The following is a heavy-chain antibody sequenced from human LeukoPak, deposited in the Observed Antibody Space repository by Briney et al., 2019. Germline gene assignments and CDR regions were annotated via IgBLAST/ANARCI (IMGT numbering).Heavy chain of an antibody. CDR3: ARDLPSGCPDY. CDR2: ISYDGSNK. CDR1: GFTFSSYA. D-gene: IGHD6-19*01. V-gene: IGHV3-30-3*01. Sequence: PGGSLRLSCAASGFTFSSYAMHWVRQAPGKGLEWVAVISYDGSNKYYADSVKGRFTISRDNSKNTLYLQMNSLRAEDTAVYYCARDLPSGCPDYWGQGTLVTVSS. J-gene: IGHJ4*02.